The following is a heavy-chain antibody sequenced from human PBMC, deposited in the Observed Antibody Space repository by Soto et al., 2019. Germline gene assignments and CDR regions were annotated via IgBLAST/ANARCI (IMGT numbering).Heavy chain of an antibody. J-gene: IGHJ5*02. D-gene: IGHD3-10*01. CDR2: IDGSGGTT. Sequence: EFQVLQSGGGLVQPGGSLTLSCAASGFPFSSTDMTWVRQAPGKGLEWVSTIDGSGGTTYYADSVKGRFTISRDNSIITVFLQMNSLRADDTALYFCAKNSGWFNTWGQGALVTVSS. V-gene: IGHV3-23*01. CDR3: AKNSGWFNT. CDR1: GFPFSSTD.